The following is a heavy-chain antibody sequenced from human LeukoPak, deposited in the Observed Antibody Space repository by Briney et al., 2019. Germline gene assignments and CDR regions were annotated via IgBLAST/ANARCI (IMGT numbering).Heavy chain of an antibody. CDR2: MNPNSGNT. CDR3: ARGRNYYGSGSYHFDY. Sequence: ASVKVFCKASGYTFTSYDINWVRQATGQGLEWMGWMNPNSGNTGYAQKFQGRVTMTRNTSISTAYMELSSLRSEDTAVYYCARGRNYYGSGSYHFDYWGQGTLVTVSS. D-gene: IGHD3-10*01. CDR1: GYTFTSYD. V-gene: IGHV1-8*01. J-gene: IGHJ4*02.